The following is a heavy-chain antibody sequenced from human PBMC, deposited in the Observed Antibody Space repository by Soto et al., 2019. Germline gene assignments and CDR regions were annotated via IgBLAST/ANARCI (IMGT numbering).Heavy chain of an antibody. CDR1: GWSFSGYY. CDR2: INHSGST. V-gene: IGHV4-34*01. CDR3: ARGHSSGWFYFFDY. Sequence: PXETLSLTFAVYGWSFSGYYWSWIRQPPGKGLEWIGEINHSGSTNYNPSLKSRDTISVDTSKNQFSLTLSSVTAADTAVYYCARGHSSGWFYFFDYWGQGTLVTVSS. J-gene: IGHJ4*02. D-gene: IGHD6-19*01.